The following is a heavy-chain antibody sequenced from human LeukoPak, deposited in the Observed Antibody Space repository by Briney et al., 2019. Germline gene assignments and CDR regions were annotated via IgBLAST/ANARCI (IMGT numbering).Heavy chain of an antibody. J-gene: IGHJ4*02. CDR3: ATSRVLRYFDWLFPLGFDY. Sequence: ASVTVSCKVSGYTLTELSMHWVRQAPGKGLEWMGGFDPEDGETIYAQKFQGRVTMTEDTSTDTAYMELSSLRSEDTAVYYCATSRVLRYFDWLFPLGFDYWGQGTLVTVSS. CDR1: GYTLTELS. D-gene: IGHD3-9*01. V-gene: IGHV1-24*01. CDR2: FDPEDGET.